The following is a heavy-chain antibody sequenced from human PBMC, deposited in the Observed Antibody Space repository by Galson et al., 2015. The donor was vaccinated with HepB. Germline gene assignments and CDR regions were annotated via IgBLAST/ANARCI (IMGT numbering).Heavy chain of an antibody. CDR2: ISPSNGDT. CDR3: ATLVYYYDSSEFVSMDV. V-gene: IGHV1-8*01. D-gene: IGHD3-22*01. CDR1: GYTFISYY. Sequence: SVKVSCKASGYTFISYYINWVRQTTGQGLEWMGSISPSNGDTNYAQQFQGRVTMTRNTSISTAYMELSRLRSEDTAVYYCATLVYYYDSSEFVSMDVWGKGTAVTVSS. J-gene: IGHJ6*03.